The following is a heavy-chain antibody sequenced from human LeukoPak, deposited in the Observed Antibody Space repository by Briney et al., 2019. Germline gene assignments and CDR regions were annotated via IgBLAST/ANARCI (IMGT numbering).Heavy chain of an antibody. Sequence: GRSLRLSCAASGFDFSDYAMHWVRQAPGKGLEWVSLMSYNGNHKYYTDSVKGRFTISRDNSRNTLYLQMNSLRTEDTAVYYCVRATASRWYGDFDYWGQGALVTVSS. V-gene: IGHV3-30*04. CDR2: MSYNGNHK. J-gene: IGHJ4*02. CDR3: VRATASRWYGDFDY. CDR1: GFDFSDYA. D-gene: IGHD6-13*01.